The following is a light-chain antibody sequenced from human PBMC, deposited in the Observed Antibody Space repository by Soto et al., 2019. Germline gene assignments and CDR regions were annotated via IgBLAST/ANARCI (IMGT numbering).Light chain of an antibody. V-gene: IGKV1-39*01. Sequence: DIQMTQSPSSLSASVGDRVTITCRASQSIRNYLNWYQQKPGKAPKVLIYAASSLQSGVPSRFSGSGSGTEFTLTISSLQPEDFATHYCQQSSSPPLTFGPGTKVAVK. CDR3: QQSSSPPLT. J-gene: IGKJ3*01. CDR1: QSIRNY. CDR2: AAS.